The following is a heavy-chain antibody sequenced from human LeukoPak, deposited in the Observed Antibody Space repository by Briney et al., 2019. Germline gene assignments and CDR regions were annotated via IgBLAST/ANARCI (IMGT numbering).Heavy chain of an antibody. J-gene: IGHJ3*01. D-gene: IGHD2-2*01. CDR3: ARTNIATPTSWYDGGTLNV. CDR2: IGTAGDT. Sequence: PGGSLRLSCAASGFTFSSYDMHWVRQATGKDLEWVSGIGTAGDTHYSGSVKGRFTISRENARNSLYLQMNSLRAGDTAVYYCARTNIATPTSWYDGGTLNVWGQGTVVTVSS. V-gene: IGHV3-13*01. CDR1: GFTFSSYD.